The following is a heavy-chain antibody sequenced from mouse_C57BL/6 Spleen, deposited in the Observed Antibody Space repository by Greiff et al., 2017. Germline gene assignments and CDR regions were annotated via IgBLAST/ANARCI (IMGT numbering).Heavy chain of an antibody. D-gene: IGHD1-1*01. CDR2: IDPSDSYT. J-gene: IGHJ1*03. CDR3: ARYYYGSSYYWYFDV. V-gene: IGHV1-69*01. Sequence: QVQLQQPGAELVMPGASVKLSCKASGYTFPSYWMHWVKQRPGQGLEWIGEIDPSDSYTNYNQKFKGKSTLTVDKSSSTAYMQLSSLTSEDSAVYYCARYYYGSSYYWYFDVWGTGTTVTVSS. CDR1: GYTFPSYW.